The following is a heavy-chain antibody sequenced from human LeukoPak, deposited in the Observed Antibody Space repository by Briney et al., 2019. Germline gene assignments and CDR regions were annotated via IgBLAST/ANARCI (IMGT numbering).Heavy chain of an antibody. D-gene: IGHD2/OR15-2a*01. CDR1: GFTFSTYA. CDR3: ARDELILPTFDS. J-gene: IGHJ4*02. V-gene: IGHV3-23*01. Sequence: PGGSLRLSCAASGFTFSTYAMSWVRQAPGKGLEWVSTITGSGGSTYDADSVKGRFTISRDNSNNTLYLQMNSLRADDTALYSCARDELILPTFDSGGQGTLVPVSS. CDR2: ITGSGGST.